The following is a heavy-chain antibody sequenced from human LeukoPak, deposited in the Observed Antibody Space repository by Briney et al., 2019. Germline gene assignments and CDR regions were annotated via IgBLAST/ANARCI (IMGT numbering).Heavy chain of an antibody. Sequence: SETLSLTCAVYGGSFSGYYWSWIRQPPGKGLEWIGEINHSGSTNYNPSLKSRVTISVDTSKNQSSLKLSSVTAADTAVYYCARGRIYGSGSYYNFWGQGTLVTVSS. V-gene: IGHV4-34*01. J-gene: IGHJ4*02. D-gene: IGHD3-10*01. CDR1: GGSFSGYY. CDR3: ARGRIYGSGSYYNF. CDR2: INHSGST.